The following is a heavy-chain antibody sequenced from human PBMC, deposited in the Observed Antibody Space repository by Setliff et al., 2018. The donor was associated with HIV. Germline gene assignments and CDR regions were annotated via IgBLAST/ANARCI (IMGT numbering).Heavy chain of an antibody. J-gene: IGHJ5*02. CDR1: GGSVSSGGYY. CDR3: ARERSALLWKNWFDP. CDR2: IYYTGST. Sequence: SETLSLTCTVSGGSVSSGGYYWSWIRQNPGKGLEWVGYIYYTGSTYYNPFLKSRVSISVDTSKNQFSLKLSSVTAADTAVYYCARERSALLWKNWFDPWGQGTLVTVSS. V-gene: IGHV4-31*03. D-gene: IGHD3-10*01.